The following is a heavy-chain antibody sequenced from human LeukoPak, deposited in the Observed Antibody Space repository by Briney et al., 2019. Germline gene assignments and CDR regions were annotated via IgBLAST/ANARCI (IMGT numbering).Heavy chain of an antibody. D-gene: IGHD6-6*01. CDR2: FYRTTGQ. J-gene: IGHJ2*01. V-gene: IGHV3-53*04. CDR1: EFTVSSYH. CDR3: ARRQHVNWGFDL. Sequence: PGGSLRLSCAASEFTVSSYHLSWVRQAPGEGLEWRSVFYRTTGQFYADSVKGRFTISRHDSNNTLSLQMNSLRPEDTAVYYCARRQHVNWGFDLWGRGTLVTVSS.